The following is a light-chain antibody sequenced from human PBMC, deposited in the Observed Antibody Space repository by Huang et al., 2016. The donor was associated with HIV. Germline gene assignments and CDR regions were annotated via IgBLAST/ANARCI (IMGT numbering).Light chain of an antibody. CDR3: MQGLHRPWT. Sequence: DIVMTQTPLSLSVTPGQPASISCKSSQSLLHSDRKTYLYWYLQKPGQSPQLLIYGVSSRFSGVPDRFSGSGSGTDFTLNISRVGAEDVGVYYCMQGLHRPWTFGQGTKVEIK. CDR1: QSLLHSDRKTY. V-gene: IGKV2-29*02. CDR2: GVS. J-gene: IGKJ1*01.